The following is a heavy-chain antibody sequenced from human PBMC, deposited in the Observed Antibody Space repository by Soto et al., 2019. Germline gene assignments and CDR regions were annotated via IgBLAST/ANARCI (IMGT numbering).Heavy chain of an antibody. CDR3: ARASGSGSSYSPADS. J-gene: IGHJ4*02. V-gene: IGHV5-51*01. Sequence: GESLKISCKGSGYSFTSYWIGWVRQMPGKGLEWMGIIYPGDSDTRYSPSFQGQVTISADESISTAYLQWSSLKASDTAMYYCARASGSGSSYSPADSWGQGTLVTVS. CDR1: GYSFTSYW. D-gene: IGHD3-10*01. CDR2: IYPGDSDT.